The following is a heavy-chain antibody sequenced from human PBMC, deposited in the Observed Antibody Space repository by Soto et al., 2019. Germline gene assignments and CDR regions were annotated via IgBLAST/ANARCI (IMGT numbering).Heavy chain of an antibody. D-gene: IGHD3-10*01. Sequence: GGSLRLSCAASGFTFSDHYMDWVRQAPGKGLEWVGRTRNKANSYTTEYAASVKGRFTISRDDSKNSLYLQMNSLKTEDTALYYCVSVSGSYYYDYWGQGTLVTVSS. CDR2: TRNKANSYTT. CDR1: GFTFSDHY. CDR3: VSVSGSYYYDY. J-gene: IGHJ4*02. V-gene: IGHV3-72*01.